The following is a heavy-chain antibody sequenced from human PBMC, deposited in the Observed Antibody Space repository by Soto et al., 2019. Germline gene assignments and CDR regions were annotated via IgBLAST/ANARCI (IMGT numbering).Heavy chain of an antibody. J-gene: IGHJ4*02. CDR2: IIPILGIA. CDR1: GGTFSSYT. V-gene: IGHV1-69*04. CDR3: ARDLGYSSSFDY. D-gene: IGHD6-13*01. Sequence: ASVKVSCKASGGTFSSYTISWVRQAPGQGLEWMGRIIPILGIANYAQKFQGRVTITADKSTSTAYMELSSLRSEDTAVYYCARDLGYSSSFDYWGQGTLVTVSS.